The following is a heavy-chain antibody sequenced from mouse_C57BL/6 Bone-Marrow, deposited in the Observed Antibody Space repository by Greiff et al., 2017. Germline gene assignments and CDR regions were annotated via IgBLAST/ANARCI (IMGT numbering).Heavy chain of an antibody. CDR2: ISAGGSYT. Sequence: EVKLMESGGGLVKPGGSLKLSCAASGFTFSSYAMSWVRQTPEKRLEWVATISAGGSYTYYPDNVKGRFTISRDNTKNNLYLQISHLTSEDTAMYYCAREGYYGSSHYWGQGTTLTVSS. CDR3: AREGYYGSSHY. J-gene: IGHJ2*01. CDR1: GFTFSSYA. V-gene: IGHV5-4*01. D-gene: IGHD1-1*01.